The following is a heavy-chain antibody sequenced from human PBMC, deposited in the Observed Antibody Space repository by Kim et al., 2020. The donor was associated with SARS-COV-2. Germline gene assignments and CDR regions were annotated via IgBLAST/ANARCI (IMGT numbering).Heavy chain of an antibody. V-gene: IGHV4-31*03. Sequence: SETLSLTCTVSGGSISSGGYYWSWIRQHPGKGLEWIGYIYYSGSTYYNPSLKSRVTISVDTSKNQFSLKLSSVTAADTAVYYCARGRGSYHDAFDIWGQGTMVTVSS. J-gene: IGHJ3*02. D-gene: IGHD1-26*01. CDR3: ARGRGSYHDAFDI. CDR2: IYYSGST. CDR1: GGSISSGGYY.